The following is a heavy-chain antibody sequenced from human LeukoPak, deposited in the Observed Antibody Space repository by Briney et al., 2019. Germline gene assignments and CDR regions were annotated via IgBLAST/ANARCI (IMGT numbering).Heavy chain of an antibody. CDR2: ISYDGSNK. J-gene: IGHJ4*02. Sequence: GGSLRLSCAASGFTFSNYAMHWVRQAPGKGLEWMAIISYDGSNKDCADSVKGRFTISRDNSKNTLYLQVNGLRTEDTAVYYCARRMGATPVGNAFDIWGQGTLVTVSS. CDR3: ARRMGATPVGNAFDI. V-gene: IGHV3-30*04. D-gene: IGHD1-26*01. CDR1: GFTFSNYA.